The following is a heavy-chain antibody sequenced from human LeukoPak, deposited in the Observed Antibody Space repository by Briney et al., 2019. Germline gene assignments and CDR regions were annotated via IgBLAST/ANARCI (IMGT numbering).Heavy chain of an antibody. Sequence: GGSLRLSCTVSGFTFGDYAMSWVRQAPGKGLEWVGFIRSKAYGGTAEYAASVKGRFTISRDDSKSIAYLQMNSLKTEDTAMYYCATGGITMIVWGQGTLVTVSS. CDR1: GFTFGDYA. V-gene: IGHV3-49*04. D-gene: IGHD3-22*01. CDR2: IRSKAYGGTA. J-gene: IGHJ1*01. CDR3: ATGGITMIV.